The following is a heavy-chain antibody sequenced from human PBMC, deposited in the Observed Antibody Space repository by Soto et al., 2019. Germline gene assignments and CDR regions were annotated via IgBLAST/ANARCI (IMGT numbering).Heavy chain of an antibody. V-gene: IGHV4-59*01. CDR2: IYYSGST. CDR3: ARGGDSSGYPN. J-gene: IGHJ4*02. D-gene: IGHD3-22*01. Sequence: NLPETLSLTCTVSGGSISSYYWSWIRQPPGKGLEWIGYIYYSGSTNYNPSLKSRVTISVDTSKNQFSLKLSSVTAADTAVYYCARGGDSSGYPNWGQGTLVTVSS. CDR1: GGSISSYY.